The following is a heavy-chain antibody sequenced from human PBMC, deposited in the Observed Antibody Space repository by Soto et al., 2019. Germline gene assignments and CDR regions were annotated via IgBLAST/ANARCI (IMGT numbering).Heavy chain of an antibody. CDR2: INHSGST. J-gene: IGHJ4*02. V-gene: IGHV4-34*01. D-gene: IGHD6-6*01. CDR1: GGSFRDYY. Sequence: QVHLQQWGAGLLKSSETLSLTCAVYGGSFRDYYWSWVSQPPGKGLEWIGQINHSGSTNYNPSTKSRVTISVDTSKNQFSLKLSSATAADTAVYYSARTSRSDSWGQGTLVTVSS. CDR3: ARTSRSDS.